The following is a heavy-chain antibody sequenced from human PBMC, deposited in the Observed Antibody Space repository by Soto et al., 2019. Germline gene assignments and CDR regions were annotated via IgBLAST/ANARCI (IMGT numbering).Heavy chain of an antibody. V-gene: IGHV4-34*01. CDR2: INHSGST. D-gene: IGHD6-13*01. Sequence: QVQLQQWGAGLLKPSETLSLTCAVYGWSFSGYYWSWIRQPPGKGLEWIWEINHSGSTNYNPSLRIRVPISVHTSKTQGPRWLISVQQADMGVIYWAREIGAAGIDYWGQGTLHSVSS. CDR1: GWSFSGYY. CDR3: AREIGAAGIDY. J-gene: IGHJ4*02.